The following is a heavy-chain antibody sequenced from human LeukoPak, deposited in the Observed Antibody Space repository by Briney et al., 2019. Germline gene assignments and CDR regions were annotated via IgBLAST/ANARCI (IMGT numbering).Heavy chain of an antibody. Sequence: SSETLSLTCTVSGGSISSSSYYWGWIRQPPGKGLECIGYIYYSGSTYYNPSLKSRVTISVDSSKNQFSLKLSSVTAADTAVYYCARGDGYNYPHAFDMWGQGTMVTVSP. CDR2: IYYSGST. V-gene: IGHV4-61*05. J-gene: IGHJ3*02. CDR1: GGSISSSSYY. D-gene: IGHD5-24*01. CDR3: ARGDGYNYPHAFDM.